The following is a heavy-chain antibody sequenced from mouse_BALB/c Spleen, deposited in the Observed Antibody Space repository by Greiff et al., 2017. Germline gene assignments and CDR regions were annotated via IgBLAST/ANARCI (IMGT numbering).Heavy chain of an antibody. CDR2: IWGDGST. D-gene: IGHD1-1*01. CDR3: ARDPHYYYGSSYDYAMDY. CDR1: GFSLTGYG. J-gene: IGHJ4*01. V-gene: IGHV2-6-7*01. Sequence: QVQLQQSGPGLVAPSQSLSITCTVSGFSLTGYGVNWVRQPPGKGLEWLGMIWGDGSTDYNSALKSRLSISKDNSKSQVFLKMNSLQTDDTARYYCARDPHYYYGSSYDYAMDYWGQGTSVTVSS.